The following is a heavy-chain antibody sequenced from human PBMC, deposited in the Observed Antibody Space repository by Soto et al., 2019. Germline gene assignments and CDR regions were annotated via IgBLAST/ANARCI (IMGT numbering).Heavy chain of an antibody. V-gene: IGHV3-21*01. CDR2: ISSSSSYI. D-gene: IGHD3-22*01. CDR3: ARYAFEYYYDSSGSPGYYGMDV. J-gene: IGHJ6*02. CDR1: GFTFSSYS. Sequence: GGSLRLSCAASGFTFSSYSMNWVRQAPGKGLEWVSSISSSSSYIYYADSVEGRFTISRDNAKNSLYLQMNSLRAEDTAVYYCARYAFEYYYDSSGSPGYYGMDVWGQGTTVTVS.